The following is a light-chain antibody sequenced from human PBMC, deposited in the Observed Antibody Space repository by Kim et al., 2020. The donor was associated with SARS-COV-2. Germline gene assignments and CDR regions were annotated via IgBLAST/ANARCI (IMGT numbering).Light chain of an antibody. V-gene: IGLV1-44*01. Sequence: QLVLTQSPSASGIPGQRVPISCSGTRSNIGSNPVNWYQQLPGTAPQLLLRNNDQRPSRVPDRFSGSKSGTSASLAISGLQSEDEADYYCVTWDDSLNGVVIGGGTQLTGL. CDR3: VTWDDSLNGVV. CDR2: NND. J-gene: IGLJ2*01. CDR1: RSNIGSNP.